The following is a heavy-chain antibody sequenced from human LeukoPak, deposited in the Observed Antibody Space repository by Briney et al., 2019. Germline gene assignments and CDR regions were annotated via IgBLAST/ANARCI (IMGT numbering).Heavy chain of an antibody. J-gene: IGHJ5*01. D-gene: IGHD2-15*01. Sequence: SETLSLTCSVSGVSISDFYWSWIRKPPGEALEWIGYIYHTGHSNYNPSLKGRVTMSVVTSKNHLSLNLTTVTAADSAIYYCARHCIGGTCYDSWGQGTLVTVSS. CDR2: IYHTGHS. V-gene: IGHV4-59*08. CDR3: ARHCIGGTCYDS. CDR1: GVSISDFY.